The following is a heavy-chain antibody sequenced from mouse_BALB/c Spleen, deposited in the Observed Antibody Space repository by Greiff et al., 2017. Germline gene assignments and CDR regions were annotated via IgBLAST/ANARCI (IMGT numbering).Heavy chain of an antibody. CDR3: ARGTTGYAMDD. CDR1: GFTFSSFG. Sequence: EVQGVESGGGLVQPGGSRKLSCAASGFTFSSFGMHWVRQAPEKGLEWVAYISSGSSTIYYADTVKGRFTISRDNPKNTLFLQMTSLRSEDTAMYYCARGTTGYAMDDWGQGTSVTVSS. CDR2: ISSGSSTI. V-gene: IGHV5-17*02. D-gene: IGHD2-12*01. J-gene: IGHJ4*01.